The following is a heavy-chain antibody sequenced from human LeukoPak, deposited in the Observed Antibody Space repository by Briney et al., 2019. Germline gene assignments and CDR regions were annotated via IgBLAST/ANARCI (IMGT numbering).Heavy chain of an antibody. CDR1: AFTFSSYG. CDR3: AKHKRGLGYCSSTSCPGAFDY. V-gene: IGHV3-30*02. Sequence: GGSLRLSRAASAFTFSSYGMHWVRQAPGKGLEWVAYIQYDRTNEQYAHSVKGRFTISRDNSKNTLYLQMNSLRAEDTAVYYCAKHKRGLGYCSSTSCPGAFDYWGQGTLVTVSS. D-gene: IGHD2-2*01. J-gene: IGHJ4*02. CDR2: IQYDRTNE.